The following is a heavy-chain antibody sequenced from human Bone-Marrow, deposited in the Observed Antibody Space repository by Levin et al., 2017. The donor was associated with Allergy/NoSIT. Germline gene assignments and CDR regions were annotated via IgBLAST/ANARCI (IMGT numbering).Heavy chain of an antibody. J-gene: IGHJ5*02. V-gene: IGHV1-69*13. CDR2: IIPKFGTA. Sequence: SVKVSCKASGGTFSRYGIHWVRQAPGQGLEWMGGIIPKFGTANYAQKFQGRVTITADEFTSTAYMDLTSLRSEDTAVYYCARGGYCSGGSCSGHWFDPWGQGTLVTVSS. CDR1: GGTFSRYG. CDR3: ARGGYCSGGSCSGHWFDP. D-gene: IGHD2-15*01.